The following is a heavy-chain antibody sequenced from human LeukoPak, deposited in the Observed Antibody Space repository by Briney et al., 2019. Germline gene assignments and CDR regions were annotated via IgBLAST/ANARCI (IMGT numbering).Heavy chain of an antibody. CDR3: AKDTSSEYSSLSWFDS. CDR1: GFTFSTYA. Sequence: GGSLRLSCATSGFTFSTYAMSWVRQASGKGLEWVSSISGSGGSTYYTDSVKGRFIISRRNSKNMLYLQMNSLGAEDTALYYCAKDTSSEYSSLSWFDSWGQGTLVTVSS. J-gene: IGHJ5*01. CDR2: ISGSGGST. V-gene: IGHV3-23*01. D-gene: IGHD3-22*01.